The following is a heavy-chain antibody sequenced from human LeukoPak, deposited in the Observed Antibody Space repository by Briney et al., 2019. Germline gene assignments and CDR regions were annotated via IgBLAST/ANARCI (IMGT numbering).Heavy chain of an antibody. Sequence: GGSLRLSCAASGFTFSTHSMIWVRQAPGKGLEWVSSISSSSNYIFYADSVKGRFTISRDNAKNSLYLQMSSLRAEDTAVYYCARVTYGDYSGDYRGQGTLVTVSS. D-gene: IGHD4-17*01. CDR3: ARVTYGDYSGDY. CDR2: ISSSSNYI. CDR1: GFTFSTHS. V-gene: IGHV3-21*01. J-gene: IGHJ4*02.